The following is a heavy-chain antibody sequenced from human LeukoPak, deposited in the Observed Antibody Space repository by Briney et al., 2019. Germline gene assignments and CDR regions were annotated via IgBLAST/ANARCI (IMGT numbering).Heavy chain of an antibody. J-gene: IGHJ4*02. V-gene: IGHV3-30*01. D-gene: IGHD1-26*01. Sequence: VISYDGSNKYYADSVKGRFTISRHNSKNTLYLQMNSLRAEDTAVYYCASLGATTTDYFDYWGQXTLXT. CDR3: ASLGATTTDYFDY. CDR2: ISYDGSNK.